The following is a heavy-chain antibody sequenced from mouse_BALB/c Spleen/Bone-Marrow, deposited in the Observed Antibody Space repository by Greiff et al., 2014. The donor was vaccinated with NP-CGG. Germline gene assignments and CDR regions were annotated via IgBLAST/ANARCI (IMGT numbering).Heavy chain of an antibody. J-gene: IGHJ2*01. CDR3: VRGNYGNYVDYFDF. Sequence: QLKESGGGLVQPGGSLKLSCAASGFTFSNYGMSWVRQTPDKRLELVATINSDGGSTYYPDSVKGRFTIYRDTAKNTLYLQMSSLKSEETAMYYCVRGNYGNYVDYFDFWGQGTTLTVSS. V-gene: IGHV5-6-3*01. CDR1: GFTFSNYG. D-gene: IGHD2-1*01. CDR2: INSDGGST.